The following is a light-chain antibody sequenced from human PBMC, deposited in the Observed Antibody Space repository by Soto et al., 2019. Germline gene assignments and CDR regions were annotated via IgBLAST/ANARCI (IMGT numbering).Light chain of an antibody. V-gene: IGKV1-39*01. J-gene: IGKJ4*01. CDR1: ETISNY. CDR3: QQSYSAPTT. Sequence: DIQMTQSPSSLSASVGDRVTITCRASETISNYLNRYRQKSGQAPKLLIYAAASLQSGVPSRFSRSGSGTDFTLTITTLQPGDFATYYCQQSYSAPTTFGGGTKVDLK. CDR2: AAA.